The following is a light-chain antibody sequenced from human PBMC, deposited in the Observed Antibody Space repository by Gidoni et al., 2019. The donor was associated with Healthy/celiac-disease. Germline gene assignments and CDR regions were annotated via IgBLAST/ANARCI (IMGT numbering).Light chain of an antibody. J-gene: IGLJ2*01. CDR3: QVWDSSAGYVV. CDR2: MDS. Sequence: YELTQQLSVSVALGQTARIPCVGNNIGSKKVHWYQQKPGQAPVLVIYMDSNRPSGIPERFSCSNSGNTAPLTSSRAQAGDEADYYCQVWDSSAGYVVFGGVTKLTVL. V-gene: IGLV3-9*01. CDR1: NIGSKK.